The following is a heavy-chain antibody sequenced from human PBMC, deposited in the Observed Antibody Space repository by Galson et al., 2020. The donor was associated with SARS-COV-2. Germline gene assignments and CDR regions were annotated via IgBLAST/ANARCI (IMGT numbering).Heavy chain of an antibody. J-gene: IGHJ5*02. D-gene: IGHD2-15*01. Sequence: GESLKISCQGSGYSFTNYWIAWVRQMPGKGLEWMGIIYPGDSKTRYSPSFQGRVTISADKSMSTAYLQWSSLKASDTAIYFCARGGYCSGRSCSTYNWFDPWGQGTLVTVSS. V-gene: IGHV5-51*01. CDR1: GYSFTNYW. CDR3: ARGGYCSGRSCSTYNWFDP. CDR2: IYPGDSKT.